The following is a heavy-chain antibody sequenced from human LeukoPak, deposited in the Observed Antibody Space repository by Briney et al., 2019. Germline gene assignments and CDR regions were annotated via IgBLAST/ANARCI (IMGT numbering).Heavy chain of an antibody. Sequence: SETLPLTCTVSGGSISNSSYFWDWIRQPPGKGLEWIGTIYYSGSTYYDPSLKSRVTMSVDTSKNQFSLKLNSVTAADTAVYYCARRYGSGSYIDYWGQGTLVTVSS. CDR1: GGSISNSSYF. D-gene: IGHD3-10*01. V-gene: IGHV4-39*01. J-gene: IGHJ4*02. CDR3: ARRYGSGSYIDY. CDR2: IYYSGST.